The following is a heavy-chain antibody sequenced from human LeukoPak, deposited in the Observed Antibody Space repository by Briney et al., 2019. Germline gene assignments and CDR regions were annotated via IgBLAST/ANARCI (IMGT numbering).Heavy chain of an antibody. CDR2: ISGSGGST. CDR1: GFTFSSYA. J-gene: IGHJ4*02. Sequence: GGSLRLSCAASGFTFSSYAMSWVRQAPGKGLEWVSAISGSGGSTYYADSVKGRFTISRDNSKNTLYLQMNSLRAEDTAVYYCAKERSDFDWLLPFDYWGQGTLVTVPS. V-gene: IGHV3-23*01. CDR3: AKERSDFDWLLPFDY. D-gene: IGHD3-9*01.